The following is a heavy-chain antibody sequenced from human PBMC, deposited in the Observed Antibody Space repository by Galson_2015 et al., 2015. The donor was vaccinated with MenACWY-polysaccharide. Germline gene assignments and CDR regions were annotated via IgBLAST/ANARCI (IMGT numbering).Heavy chain of an antibody. CDR1: GFTFNDYH. Sequence: SLRLSCAASGFTFNDYHMNWVRQAPGKGLEWVATITNTQTRIYYADSVKGRFTISRDNANNSLALQMNSLRAEDTAVYYCERDSRQIAVGDWFDPWGQGTLVTVSS. CDR3: ERDSRQIAVGDWFDP. V-gene: IGHV3-21*01. D-gene: IGHD6-19*01. CDR2: ITNTQTRI. J-gene: IGHJ5*02.